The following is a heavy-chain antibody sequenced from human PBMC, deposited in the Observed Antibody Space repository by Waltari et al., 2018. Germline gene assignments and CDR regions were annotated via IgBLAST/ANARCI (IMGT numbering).Heavy chain of an antibody. J-gene: IGHJ4*02. Sequence: EVQLVESGGGLVQAGGSLRHPCVASGFRFSRQWMSWLRQAPGKGLEWVANINEDESEKFYADSVKGRFTISRDNAKNSLYLQMNSLRVEDTAYYYCARDMGIYTNYAAYWGQGTLVTVSS. V-gene: IGHV3-7*01. CDR1: GFRFSRQW. D-gene: IGHD4-4*01. CDR3: ARDMGIYTNYAAY. CDR2: INEDESEK.